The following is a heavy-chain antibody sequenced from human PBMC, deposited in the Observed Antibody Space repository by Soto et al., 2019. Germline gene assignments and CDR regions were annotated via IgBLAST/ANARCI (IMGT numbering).Heavy chain of an antibody. Sequence: GASVKVSCKASGYTFTSYGISWVRQAPGQGLEWMGWISAYNGNTNYAQKLQGRVTMTTDTSTGTAYMELRSLRSDDTAVYYCARVGIFGSYYLNYYYGMDVWGQGTTVTVSS. V-gene: IGHV1-18*01. J-gene: IGHJ6*02. CDR1: GYTFTSYG. D-gene: IGHD1-26*01. CDR2: ISAYNGNT. CDR3: ARVGIFGSYYLNYYYGMDV.